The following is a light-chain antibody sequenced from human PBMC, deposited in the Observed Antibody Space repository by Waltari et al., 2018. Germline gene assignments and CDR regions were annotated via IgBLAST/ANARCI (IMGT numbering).Light chain of an antibody. V-gene: IGLV3-19*01. J-gene: IGLJ2*01. CDR2: GRN. CDR1: SLRRYR. CDR3: SSRDTSANHVL. Sequence: SSELTQDSAVSVALGQTVRITCQGDSLRRYRASWYQQQPGQAPVLVLYGRNNRPPGIPDRFSGSSSGNTDSLTITGAQAEDEADYYCSSRDTSANHVLFGGGTKVTV.